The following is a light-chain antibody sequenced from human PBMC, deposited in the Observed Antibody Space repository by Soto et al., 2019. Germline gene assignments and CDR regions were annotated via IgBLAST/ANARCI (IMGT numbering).Light chain of an antibody. CDR3: ETWDSNTRV. J-gene: IGLJ2*01. CDR1: SGHSSYI. CDR2: LEGSGSY. Sequence: QSVLTQSSSASSSLGSSVKLTCTLSSGHSSYIIAWHHQQPGKAPRYLTKLEGSGSYNKGSGVPDRFSGSSSGADRYLTISNLQFEDEDNYYCETWDSNTRVFGGGTQLTVL. V-gene: IGLV4-60*02.